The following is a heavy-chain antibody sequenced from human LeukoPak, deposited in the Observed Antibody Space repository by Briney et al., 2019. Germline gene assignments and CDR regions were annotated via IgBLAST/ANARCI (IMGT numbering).Heavy chain of an antibody. CDR3: ARAYGEYIDY. CDR2: IYYSGST. D-gene: IGHD4-17*01. J-gene: IGHJ4*02. CDR1: GGSISSYY. V-gene: IGHV4-59*01. Sequence: SETLSLTCTVSGGSISSYYWSWIRQPPGKGLEWIGYIYYSGSTNCNPSLKSRVTISVDTSKNQFSLKLSSVTAADTAVYYCARAYGEYIDYWGQGTLVTVSS.